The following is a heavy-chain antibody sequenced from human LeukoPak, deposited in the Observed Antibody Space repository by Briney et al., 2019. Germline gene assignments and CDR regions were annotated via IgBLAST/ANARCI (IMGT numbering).Heavy chain of an antibody. V-gene: IGHV4-4*09. CDR2: IYTSGST. D-gene: IGHD3-3*01. Sequence: SETLSLTCTVSGGSISSYYWSWIRQPLGKGLEWIGYIYTSGSTNYNPSLKSRVTISVDTSKNQFSLKLSSVTAADTAVYYCASSPLYDFWSGYSDYWGQGTLVTVSS. CDR1: GGSISSYY. CDR3: ASSPLYDFWSGYSDY. J-gene: IGHJ4*02.